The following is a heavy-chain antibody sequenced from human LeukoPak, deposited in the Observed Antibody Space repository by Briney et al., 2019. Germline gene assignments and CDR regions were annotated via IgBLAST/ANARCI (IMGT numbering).Heavy chain of an antibody. CDR1: GFTFSSCG. CDR3: ARDRAQLVQIFDY. V-gene: IGHV3-33*01. Sequence: GGSLRLSCAASGFTFSSCGMHWVRQAPGKGLEWVAVIWYDGSNKYYADFVKGRFTISRDNSKNTLYLQMNSLRAEDTAVYYCARDRAQLVQIFDYWGQGTLVTVSS. J-gene: IGHJ4*02. D-gene: IGHD6-13*01. CDR2: IWYDGSNK.